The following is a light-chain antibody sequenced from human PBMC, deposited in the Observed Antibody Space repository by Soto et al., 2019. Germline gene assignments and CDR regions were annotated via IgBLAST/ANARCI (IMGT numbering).Light chain of an antibody. J-gene: IGKJ4*01. CDR1: QDISSS. V-gene: IGKV1-12*01. Sequence: DIQMTQSPSSVSASVGDRVTITCRASQDISSSLAWFQQKPGEAPRLLIYSASSLHSGVPSRFSGGGSETDFTLTISSLQPEEFATYYCQQGNSFPLTFGGGTKVQIK. CDR3: QQGNSFPLT. CDR2: SAS.